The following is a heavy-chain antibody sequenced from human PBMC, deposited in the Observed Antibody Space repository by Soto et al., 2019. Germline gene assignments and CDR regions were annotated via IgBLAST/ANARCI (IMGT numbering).Heavy chain of an antibody. CDR2: IIPLFGTP. CDR1: GGTFSTSG. CDR3: ARASSSVCVGGNCYRVDSSFDS. V-gene: IGHV1-69*01. D-gene: IGHD2-21*01. J-gene: IGHJ5*01. Sequence: QVQLVQSGAEVRKPGSSVKLSCKTSGGTFSTSGISWVRQAPGQRLEWMGGIIPLFGTPNYARKFQDRGSSTADEKASTVYMELSSLRSDDTAVDYCARASSSVCVGGNCYRVDSSFDSWGQGSVVMFSS.